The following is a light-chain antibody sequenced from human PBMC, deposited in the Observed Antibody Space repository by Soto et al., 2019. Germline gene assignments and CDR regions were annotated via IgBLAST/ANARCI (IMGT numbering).Light chain of an antibody. V-gene: IGLV2-14*01. CDR1: SSDLGDYDY. Sequence: QSALTQPASVSGSPGQSIAISCTGASSDLGDYDYVSWYQQRPGEAPKLMIYDVSNRPSGVSDRFSGSKSGNTASLTISGLQSEDDADYYSSSYTSSNASYVFGAGTKLTVL. CDR3: SSYTSSNASYV. CDR2: DVS. J-gene: IGLJ1*01.